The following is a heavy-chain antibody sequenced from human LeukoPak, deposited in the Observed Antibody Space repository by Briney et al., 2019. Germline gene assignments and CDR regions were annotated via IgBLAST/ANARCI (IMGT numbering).Heavy chain of an antibody. Sequence: GESLKISCKASGYSITSYWIGCARQVPGKGLEWMGNIYLGGPDSRYRPSFQGQVTISADKSITTAYLQWSSLKASDTAIYSCARRGHGSSWYYFDYWGQGTLVTVSS. D-gene: IGHD6-13*01. CDR3: ARRGHGSSWYYFDY. CDR2: IYLGGPDS. CDR1: GYSITSYW. V-gene: IGHV5-51*01. J-gene: IGHJ4*02.